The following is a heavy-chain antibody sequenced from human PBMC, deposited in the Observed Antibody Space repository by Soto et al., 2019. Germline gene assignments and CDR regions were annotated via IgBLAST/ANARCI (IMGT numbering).Heavy chain of an antibody. J-gene: IGHJ6*03. Sequence: QVQLQESGPGLVKPSETLSLTCAVSGGSIRAYYWTWIRQSPGKGLEWIGYVSYTGNTNYNPSLKSRVTISVATSKTQFSLNLTSVTAADTAVYYCARDRPLTALNYYMDVWGKGTKVTVSS. CDR1: GGSIRAYY. CDR2: VSYTGNT. CDR3: ARDRPLTALNYYMDV. V-gene: IGHV4-59*01.